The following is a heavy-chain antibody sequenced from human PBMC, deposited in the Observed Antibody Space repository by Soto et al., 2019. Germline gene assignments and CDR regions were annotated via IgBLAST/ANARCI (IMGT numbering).Heavy chain of an antibody. CDR2: IFSSDSYA. CDR1: GYSFSTYS. Sequence: PGESLKISFKGSGYSFSTYSIGWVRQMPGKGLEWMGNIFSSDSYARYSPSFQGQVTISVDRSISTAYLQWSSLKASDTAMYYCTTWRGSSWFDYWGQGTQVTVS. V-gene: IGHV5-51*01. J-gene: IGHJ4*02. D-gene: IGHD6-13*01. CDR3: TTWRGSSWFDY.